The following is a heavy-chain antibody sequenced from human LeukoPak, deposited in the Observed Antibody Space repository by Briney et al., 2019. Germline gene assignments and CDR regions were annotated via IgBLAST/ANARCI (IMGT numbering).Heavy chain of an antibody. Sequence: PSETLSLTCAAYGGSFSGYYWSWIRQPPGTGLEWVGYIYYSGSTNYNPSLNSRVTISVDTSKNQFSLKLSSVTAADTAVYYRARGSIVATIVYYGMDVWGQGTTVTVSS. V-gene: IGHV4-59*01. CDR2: IYYSGST. J-gene: IGHJ6*02. CDR1: GGSFSGYY. CDR3: ARGSIVATIVYYGMDV. D-gene: IGHD5-12*01.